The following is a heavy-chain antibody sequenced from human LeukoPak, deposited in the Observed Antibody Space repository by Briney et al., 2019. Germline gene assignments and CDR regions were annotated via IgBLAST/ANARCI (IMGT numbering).Heavy chain of an antibody. J-gene: IGHJ3*02. V-gene: IGHV4-59*08. CDR3: ARLLRAGDDPAFDI. CDR1: GGSISSYY. Sequence: SETLSLTCSVSGGSISSYYWSWIRQPPGKGLEWIGYIYYSGSTNYNPSLKSRVTISVDTSKNQFSLKLSSVTAADTAVYYCARLLRAGDDPAFDIWGQGAMVTVSS. D-gene: IGHD3-10*01. CDR2: IYYSGST.